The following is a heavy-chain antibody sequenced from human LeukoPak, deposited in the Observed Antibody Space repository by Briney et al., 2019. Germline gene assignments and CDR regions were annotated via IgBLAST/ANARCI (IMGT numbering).Heavy chain of an antibody. J-gene: IGHJ4*02. Sequence: ASVKVSCKAFGYTFIGYYMHWVRQDPGQGLQWMGWMNPNSGVTNYAQKFQGRVTMTRDTSISTAYMELSRLRSDDTAVYYCAREEQHQRGRHFEYWGQGTLVTVSS. CDR3: AREEQHQRGRHFEY. CDR2: MNPNSGVT. D-gene: IGHD6-13*01. CDR1: GYTFIGYY. V-gene: IGHV1-2*02.